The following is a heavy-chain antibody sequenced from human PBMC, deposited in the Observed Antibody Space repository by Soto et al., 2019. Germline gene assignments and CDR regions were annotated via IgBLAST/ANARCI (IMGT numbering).Heavy chain of an antibody. Sequence: GGSLRLSCAASGFTFSSYAMTWVRQAPGKGLEWVSTISGTGGNTYYADSVKGRFTISRDNSKNTVYLQMNSLRAEDTAVYYCVKAVYLRDFDYWGQGTLVTVSS. V-gene: IGHV3-23*01. D-gene: IGHD1-20*01. J-gene: IGHJ4*02. CDR3: VKAVYLRDFDY. CDR2: ISGTGGNT. CDR1: GFTFSSYA.